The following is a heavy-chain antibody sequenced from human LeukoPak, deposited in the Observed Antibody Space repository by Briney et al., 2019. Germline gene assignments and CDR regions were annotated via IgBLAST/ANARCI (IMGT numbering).Heavy chain of an antibody. CDR3: ARGPIGGLRKGFDI. Sequence: GASVRVSFKASGNTFSGYYVHWVRQAPGQGLEWMGWINTHNGATNYAQHFQGRVTMTTDTAVTTAYMDLDGLISDDAAVYFCARGPIGGLRKGFDIWGQGTLVTVSS. CDR2: INTHNGAT. V-gene: IGHV1-2*02. J-gene: IGHJ4*02. CDR1: GNTFSGYY. D-gene: IGHD1-26*01.